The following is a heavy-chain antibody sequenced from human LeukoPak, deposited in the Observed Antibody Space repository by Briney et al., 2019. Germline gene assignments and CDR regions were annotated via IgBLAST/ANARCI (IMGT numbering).Heavy chain of an antibody. CDR3: ARYSNQNAFDI. D-gene: IGHD4-11*01. J-gene: IGHJ3*02. V-gene: IGHV3-21*01. CDR2: ISSSSSYI. CDR1: GFTFSSYS. Sequence: GGSLRLSCAASGFTFSSYSMNWVRQAPGKGLEWVSSISSSSSYIYYADSVKGRFTISRDNAKNSLYLQINSLRAEDTAVYYCARYSNQNAFDIWGQGTMVTVSS.